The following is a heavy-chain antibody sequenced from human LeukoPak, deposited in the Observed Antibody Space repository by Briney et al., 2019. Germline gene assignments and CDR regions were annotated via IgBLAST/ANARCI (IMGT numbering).Heavy chain of an antibody. J-gene: IGHJ3*02. D-gene: IGHD6-13*01. CDR1: GGSIRFYY. CDR3: AWLYSRRWSDACDI. CDR2: IDDSGST. V-gene: IGHV4-4*09. Sequence: SETLSLTCTVSGGSIRFYYWSWIRQPPGKGLEWVGNIDDSGSTNHNPSLNNRVTITIDTSKNQFSLELRSVTAADTAVYYCAWLYSRRWSDACDIGGQGTMVIVSS.